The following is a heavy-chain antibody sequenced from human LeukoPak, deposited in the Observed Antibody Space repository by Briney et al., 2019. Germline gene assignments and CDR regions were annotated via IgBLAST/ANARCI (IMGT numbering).Heavy chain of an antibody. Sequence: GASVKVSCKASGYTFTSYGISWVRQAPGQGLEWMGWISAYNGNTNYAQKLQGRVTMTTDTSTSTAYMELRSLRSDDTAVYYCARDARSYSSGWYRWFDPWGQGTLVTVSS. V-gene: IGHV1-18*01. CDR1: GYTFTSYG. CDR2: ISAYNGNT. J-gene: IGHJ5*02. CDR3: ARDARSYSSGWYRWFDP. D-gene: IGHD6-19*01.